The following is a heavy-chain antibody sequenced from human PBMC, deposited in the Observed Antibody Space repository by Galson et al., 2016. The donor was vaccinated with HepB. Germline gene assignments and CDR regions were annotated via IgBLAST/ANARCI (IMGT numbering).Heavy chain of an antibody. V-gene: IGHV5-51*01. J-gene: IGHJ6*02. CDR2: IYSGDSDT. Sequence: QSGAEVKKPGESLRISCKTSGYSFSNYWIAWVRQMPGKGLEWMGIIYSGDSDTRYSPSFQGQVTISADKSIRTSYLQWTRLKASDTAMYYCARKGNFDTLYYGLDVWGQGTTVTVS. D-gene: IGHD3-22*01. CDR3: ARKGNFDTLYYGLDV. CDR1: GYSFSNYW.